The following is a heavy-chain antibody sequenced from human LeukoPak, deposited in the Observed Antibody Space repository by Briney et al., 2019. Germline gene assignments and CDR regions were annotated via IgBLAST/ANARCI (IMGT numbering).Heavy chain of an antibody. V-gene: IGHV3-74*01. CDR3: VSGYYYGSGSPDY. CDR2: INSDGSST. CDR1: GFTFSTYW. Sequence: PGGSLRLSCAASGFTFSTYWMHWVRQPPGKGLVWVSRINSDGSSTTYAASVKGRFTISRDNARTTLYLQMNSLRAEDTAVYYCVSGYYYGSGSPDYWGQGTLVTVSS. D-gene: IGHD3-10*01. J-gene: IGHJ4*02.